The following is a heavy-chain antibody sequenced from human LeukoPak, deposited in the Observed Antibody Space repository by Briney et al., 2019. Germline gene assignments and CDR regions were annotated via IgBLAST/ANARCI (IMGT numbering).Heavy chain of an antibody. Sequence: GXXLXLSCAASGFTFSSYEMNWVRQAPGKGLEWVSYISSSGSTIYYADSVKGRFTISRDNAKNSLYLQMNSLRAEDTAVYYCARNYPRGPVDYWGQGTLVTVSS. J-gene: IGHJ4*02. CDR1: GFTFSSYE. CDR3: ARNYPRGPVDY. CDR2: ISSSGSTI. V-gene: IGHV3-48*03. D-gene: IGHD1-7*01.